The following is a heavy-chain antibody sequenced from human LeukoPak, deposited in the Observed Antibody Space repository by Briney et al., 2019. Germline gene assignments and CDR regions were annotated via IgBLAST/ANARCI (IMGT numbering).Heavy chain of an antibody. D-gene: IGHD1-26*01. V-gene: IGHV4-34*01. CDR3: AKHKAVGATSEYFDY. CDR1: AGSFSGNY. J-gene: IGHJ4*02. Sequence: SETLSLTCAVDAGSFSGNYWSWIRQPPGKGLEWIGEINHSGSTNYNPSLKSRATISIDTSKNQFSLKVTSVTAADTAVYYCAKHKAVGATSEYFDYWGQGTLVTVSS. CDR2: INHSGST.